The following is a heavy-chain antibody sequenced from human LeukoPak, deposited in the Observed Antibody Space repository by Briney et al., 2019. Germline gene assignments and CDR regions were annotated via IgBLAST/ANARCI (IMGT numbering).Heavy chain of an antibody. Sequence: GGSLRLSCAGSGFTFSSYAMSWVRQAPGKGLEWVSSINGRDGRTYYADSVRGRFSISSDNSKNTLFLQMNSLRAEDTAVYYCARGEAFAFDMWGQGTVVTVSS. CDR3: ARGEAFAFDM. V-gene: IGHV3-23*01. CDR2: INGRDGRT. CDR1: GFTFSSYA. J-gene: IGHJ3*02.